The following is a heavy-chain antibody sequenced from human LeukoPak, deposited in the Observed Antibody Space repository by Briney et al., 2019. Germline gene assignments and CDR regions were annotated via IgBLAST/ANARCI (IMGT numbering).Heavy chain of an antibody. V-gene: IGHV1-18*01. CDR1: GYTFTHHG. CDR2: ISCYNGDT. J-gene: IGHJ4*02. D-gene: IGHD3-22*01. Sequence: ASVKVSCKASGYTFTHHGISWVRQAPGQGLEWMGWISCYNGDTIYAQNVQARVTMTTDASTRTAYIELRNLRSDDTAMYYCARDPSNSSGYHAHFDSWGQGTLVTDSS. CDR3: ARDPSNSSGYHAHFDS.